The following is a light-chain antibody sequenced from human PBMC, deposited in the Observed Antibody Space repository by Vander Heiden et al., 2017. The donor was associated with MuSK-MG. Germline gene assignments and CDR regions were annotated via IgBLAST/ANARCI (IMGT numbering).Light chain of an antibody. CDR1: QAIRND. CDR3: LQDDDYPIT. Sequence: AIQMTQSPSSLSASVGDRVTITCRAGQAIRNDLAWYQQKPGIAPKLLIYAASILQSGVPSRFSGSGSGTHFTLTINGLQPEDFATYYCLQDDDYPITFGQGTRLEIK. V-gene: IGKV1-6*01. J-gene: IGKJ5*01. CDR2: AAS.